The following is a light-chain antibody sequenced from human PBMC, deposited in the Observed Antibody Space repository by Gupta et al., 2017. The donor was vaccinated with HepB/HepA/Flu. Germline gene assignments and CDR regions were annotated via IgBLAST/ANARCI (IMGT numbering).Light chain of an antibody. CDR2: SAS. CDR3: QQFNSYPFT. Sequence: IQLTQSPSFLSGSVGDRVTITCRASQDINSYLIWYQQKPGKAPNLLIYSASTLQGGVPSRFSGSGSGTEFTLTISSLQPEDFATYYCQQFNSYPFTFGQGTQLDIK. V-gene: IGKV1-9*01. J-gene: IGKJ5*01. CDR1: QDINSY.